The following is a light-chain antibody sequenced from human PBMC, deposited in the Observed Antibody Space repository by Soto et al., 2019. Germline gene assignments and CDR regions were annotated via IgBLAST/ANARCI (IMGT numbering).Light chain of an antibody. Sequence: VMTQSPDSLAVSLGERATINCKSSQSVLSSSNNKNYLAWFQQKSGQPPKLLIYWASVRKPGVPDRFIGSGSGTDFTLTITSLQAEDVAVYYCQQYHSDPITFGQGTRLEIK. J-gene: IGKJ5*01. CDR1: QSVLSSSNNKNY. CDR3: QQYHSDPIT. CDR2: WAS. V-gene: IGKV4-1*01.